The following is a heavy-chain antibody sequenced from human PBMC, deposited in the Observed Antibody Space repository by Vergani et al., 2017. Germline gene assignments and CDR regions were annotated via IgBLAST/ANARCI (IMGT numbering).Heavy chain of an antibody. CDR2: IYTSGST. CDR3: ARGSLGYCSSTSCYGYYYYGMDV. Sequence: QVQLQESGPGVVKPSQTLSLTCTVSGGSISSGSYYWSWIRQPAGKGLEWIGRIYTSGSTNYNPSLKSRVTISVDTSKNQFSLKLSSVTAADTAVYYCARGSLGYCSSTSCYGYYYYGMDVWGQGTTVTVSS. V-gene: IGHV4-61*02. J-gene: IGHJ6*02. D-gene: IGHD2-2*01. CDR1: GGSISSGSYY.